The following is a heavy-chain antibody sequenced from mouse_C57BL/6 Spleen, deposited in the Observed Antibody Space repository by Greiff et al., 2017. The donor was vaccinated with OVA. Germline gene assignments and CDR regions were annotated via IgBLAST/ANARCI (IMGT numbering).Heavy chain of an antibody. CDR2: ISDGGSYT. V-gene: IGHV5-4*01. J-gene: IGHJ3*01. CDR3: ARDQGSDYDEKAWFAY. CDR1: GFTFSSYA. D-gene: IGHD2-4*01. Sequence: EVQVVESGGGLVKPGGSLKLSCAASGFTFSSYAMSWVRQTPEKRLEWVATISDGGSYTYYPDNVKGRFTISRDNAKNNLYLQMSHLKSEDTAMYYCARDQGSDYDEKAWFAYWGQGTLVTVSA.